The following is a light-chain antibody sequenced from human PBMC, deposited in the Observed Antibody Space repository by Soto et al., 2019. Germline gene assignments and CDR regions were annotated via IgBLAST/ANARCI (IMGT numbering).Light chain of an antibody. J-gene: IGKJ1*01. CDR1: QSVSSN. V-gene: IGKV3-15*01. Sequence: EIVMTQSPATLSVSPGERATLSCRAGQSVSSNLAWYQQKPGQAPRLLIYGASTRATGIPARFSGSGSGTEFTLTISSLQSEDFAVYYCPQYNNCPLTFGQGTKVGIK. CDR3: PQYNNCPLT. CDR2: GAS.